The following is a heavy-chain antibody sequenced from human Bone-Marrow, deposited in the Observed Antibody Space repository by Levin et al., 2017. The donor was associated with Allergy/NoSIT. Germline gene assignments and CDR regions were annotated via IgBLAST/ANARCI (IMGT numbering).Heavy chain of an antibody. CDR3: AKSGMSGYYSIYYGMDV. CDR2: VSYDGNNK. V-gene: IGHV3-30-3*02. J-gene: IGHJ6*02. Sequence: WGSLRLSCAASGFAFNNYAMHWVRQAPGKGLEWMALVSYDGNNKYHADSVRGRFTVSRDNSNSTLFLQMNSLRAEDSAVYFCAKSGMSGYYSIYYGMDVWGPGSTVTVSS. D-gene: IGHD3-22*01. CDR1: GFAFNNYA.